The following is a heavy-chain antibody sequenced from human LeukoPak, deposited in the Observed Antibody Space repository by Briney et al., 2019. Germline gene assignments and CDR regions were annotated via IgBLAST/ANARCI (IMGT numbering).Heavy chain of an antibody. V-gene: IGHV3-23*01. CDR2: ISASGDAT. J-gene: IGHJ5*02. CDR1: GFTFSSHY. D-gene: IGHD3-9*01. CDR3: AKDVWFSVS. Sequence: GGSLRLSCAASGFTFSSHYMTWVRQAPGKGLEWVSAISASGDATWYADSVKGRFTITRDNSKNTLYLQMCSRRAEDSAIYYCAKDVWFSVSWGRGTLVTVSS.